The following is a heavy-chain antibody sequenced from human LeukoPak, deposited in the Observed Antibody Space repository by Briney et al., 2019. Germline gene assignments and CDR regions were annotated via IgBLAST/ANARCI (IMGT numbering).Heavy chain of an antibody. CDR1: GFTFSSYW. CDR2: INQDGSEN. CDR3: AGVPAVAGRYYYYYYYMDV. V-gene: IGHV3-7*01. J-gene: IGHJ6*03. D-gene: IGHD6-19*01. Sequence: GGSLRLSCAASGFTFSSYWMSWVRQAPGKGLEWVANINQDGSENYYVDSVRGRFTISRDNAKNSLYLQMNSLRAEDTAVYYCAGVPAVAGRYYYYYYYMDVWGKGTTVTVSS.